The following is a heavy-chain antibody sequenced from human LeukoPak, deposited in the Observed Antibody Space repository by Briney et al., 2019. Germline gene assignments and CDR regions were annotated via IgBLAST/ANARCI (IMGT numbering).Heavy chain of an antibody. CDR2: INHSGST. V-gene: IGHV4-34*01. Sequence: SETLSLTCAVYGGSFSGYYWSWIRQPPGQGLEWIGEINHSGSTNYNPSLKSRVTISVDTSKNQFSLKLSSVTAADTAVYYCARALRIAAAGTGTVKHNWFDPWGQGTLVTVSS. D-gene: IGHD6-13*01. J-gene: IGHJ5*02. CDR3: ARALRIAAAGTGTVKHNWFDP. CDR1: GGSFSGYY.